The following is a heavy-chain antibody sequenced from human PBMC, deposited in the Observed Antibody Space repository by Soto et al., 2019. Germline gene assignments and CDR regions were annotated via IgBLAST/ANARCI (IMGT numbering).Heavy chain of an antibody. CDR2: IIPIFGTA. CDR3: ARENYDILTGYPVIY. CDR1: GGTFSSYA. V-gene: IGHV1-69*13. J-gene: IGHJ4*02. Sequence: SVKVSCKASGGTFSSYAISWVRQAPGQGLEWMGGIIPIFGTANYAQKFQGRVTITADESTSTAYMELSSLRSEDTAVYYCARENYDILTGYPVIYWGQGTLVTVSS. D-gene: IGHD3-9*01.